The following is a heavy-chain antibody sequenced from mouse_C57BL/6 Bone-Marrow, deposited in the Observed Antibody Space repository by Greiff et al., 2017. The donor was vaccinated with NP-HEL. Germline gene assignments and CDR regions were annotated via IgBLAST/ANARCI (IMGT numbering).Heavy chain of an antibody. J-gene: IGHJ4*01. CDR2: IDPSDSYT. CDR3: ARKVSLYAVDY. CDR1: GYTFTSYW. Sequence: QVQLQQPGAELVMPGASVKLSCKASGYTFTSYWMHWVKQRPGQGLEWIGEIDPSDSYTNYNQKFKGKSTLTVDNSSSTAYMPLSSLASEDSAVYDCARKVSLYAVDYWGQGTSVTVSS. D-gene: IGHD6-1*01. V-gene: IGHV1-69*01.